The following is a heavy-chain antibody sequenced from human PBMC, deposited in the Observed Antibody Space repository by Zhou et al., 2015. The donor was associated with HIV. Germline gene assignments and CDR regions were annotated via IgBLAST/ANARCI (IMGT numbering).Heavy chain of an antibody. D-gene: IGHD3-10*01. CDR2: TNPNSGNT. CDR1: GYTFTSYD. CDR3: ARGPITMVQGVIITDYYYYMDV. Sequence: QVQLVQSGAEVKKPGASVKVSCKASGYTFTSYDINWVRQATGQGLEWMGWTNPNSGNTGYAQKFQGRVTMTRNTSISTAYMELSSLRSEDTAVYYCARGPITMVQGVIITDYYYYMDVWGKGTTVTVSS. V-gene: IGHV1-8*01. J-gene: IGHJ6*03.